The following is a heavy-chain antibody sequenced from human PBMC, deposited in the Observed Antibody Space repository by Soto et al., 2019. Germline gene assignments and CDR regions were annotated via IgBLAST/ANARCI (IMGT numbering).Heavy chain of an antibody. CDR2: IYHSGST. Sequence: SETLSLTCAVSGYSISSGYYWGWIRQPPGKGLEWIGSIYHSGSTYYNPSLKSRVTIPVDTSKNQFSLKLSSVTAADTAVYYCARDTAMVLFDYWGQGTLVTVSS. V-gene: IGHV4-38-2*02. CDR3: ARDTAMVLFDY. CDR1: GYSISSGYY. D-gene: IGHD5-18*01. J-gene: IGHJ4*02.